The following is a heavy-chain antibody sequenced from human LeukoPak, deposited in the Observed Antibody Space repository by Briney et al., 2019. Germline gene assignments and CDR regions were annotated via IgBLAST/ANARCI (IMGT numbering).Heavy chain of an antibody. J-gene: IGHJ4*02. CDR2: ISSSSSYI. CDR1: GFTFSSYS. CDR3: AKDMAPTIAAIFDY. V-gene: IGHV3-21*04. Sequence: GGSLRLSCAASGFTFSSYSMNWVRQAPGKGLEWVSSISSSSSYIYYADSVKGRFTISRDNAKNSLYLQMNSLRAEDTALYYCAKDMAPTIAAIFDYWGQGTLVTVSS. D-gene: IGHD6-13*01.